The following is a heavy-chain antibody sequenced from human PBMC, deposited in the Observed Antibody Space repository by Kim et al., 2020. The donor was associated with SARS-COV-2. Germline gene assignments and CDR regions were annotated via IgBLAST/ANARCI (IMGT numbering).Heavy chain of an antibody. Sequence: IYYENTVRGQFTIPRDNEQNSIYLKMTGLRAEDTAVYYCARGPNYSPFDYWGQGTMVTVSS. D-gene: IGHD4-4*01. J-gene: IGHJ4*02. V-gene: IGHV3-21*01. CDR2: I. CDR3: ARGPNYSPFDY.